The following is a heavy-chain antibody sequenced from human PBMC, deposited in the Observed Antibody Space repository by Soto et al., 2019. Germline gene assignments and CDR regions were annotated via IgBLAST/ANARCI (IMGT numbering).Heavy chain of an antibody. Sequence: SVKVSCKVSGYTLTELSMHWVRQAPGKGLEWMGGFDPEDGETIYAQKFQGRVTMTEDTSTDTAYMELSSLRSEDTAVYYCATGTIAAAGPSFGMDVWGQGTTVTVSS. CDR1: GYTLTELS. CDR3: ATGTIAAAGPSFGMDV. V-gene: IGHV1-24*01. CDR2: FDPEDGET. J-gene: IGHJ6*02. D-gene: IGHD6-13*01.